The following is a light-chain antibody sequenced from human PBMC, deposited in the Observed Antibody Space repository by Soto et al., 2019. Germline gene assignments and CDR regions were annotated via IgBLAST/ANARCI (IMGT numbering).Light chain of an antibody. J-gene: IGLJ3*02. V-gene: IGLV2-14*01. CDR2: DVS. CDR3: NSYTTGTTWV. Sequence: QSALTQSASVSGSPGQSITISCTGTSSDVGNYNYVSWHQQHPGKAPKLLIFDVSNRPSGVSDRFSGSKSGNTASLTISGLQAEDEADYYCNSYTTGTTWVFGGGTKLTVL. CDR1: SSDVGNYNY.